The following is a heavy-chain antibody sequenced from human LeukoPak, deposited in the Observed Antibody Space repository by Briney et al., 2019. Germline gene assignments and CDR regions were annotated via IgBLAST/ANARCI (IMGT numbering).Heavy chain of an antibody. CDR3: ARVQGYDDDSFVGFSSPDDAFAI. CDR2: INPNSGDT. CDR1: GYTFTAYY. V-gene: IGHV1-2*02. D-gene: IGHD3-3*01. J-gene: IGHJ3*02. Sequence: ASVNVSCKASGYTFTAYYVHWVRQAPGQGLEWLGWINPNSGDTNYAQRFQGRVTTARDASISTVYMGLTRLISDDTAVYYCARVQGYDDDSFVGFSSPDDAFAIWGQGTLVTVSS.